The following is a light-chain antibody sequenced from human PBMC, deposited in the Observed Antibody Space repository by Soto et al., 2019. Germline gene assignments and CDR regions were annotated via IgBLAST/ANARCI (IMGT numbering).Light chain of an antibody. CDR2: GAS. V-gene: IGKV3-20*01. Sequence: EIVLTQSPGTLSLSPGERATLSCRASQSVSTTYLAWYQQKPGQAPRLLIYGASNRATGIPDRFSGSGSGADFTLAISRLEPEDFAVYYCQQCGTSTGYTFGQGTKLEIK. J-gene: IGKJ2*01. CDR1: QSVSTTY. CDR3: QQCGTSTGYT.